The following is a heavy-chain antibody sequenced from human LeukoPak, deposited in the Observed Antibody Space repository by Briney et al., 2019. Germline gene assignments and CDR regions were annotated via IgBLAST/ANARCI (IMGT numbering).Heavy chain of an antibody. Sequence: GGSLRLSCAASGFTVNNNYMSWVRQAPGKGLEWVSVIYSGGSTYYADSVKGRLTISRDNSKNTLYLQMNSLRAEDTAVYYCAKHNYGSGRGFDYWGQGTLVTVSS. J-gene: IGHJ4*02. CDR2: IYSGGST. CDR3: AKHNYGSGRGFDY. V-gene: IGHV3-66*01. CDR1: GFTVNNNY. D-gene: IGHD3-10*01.